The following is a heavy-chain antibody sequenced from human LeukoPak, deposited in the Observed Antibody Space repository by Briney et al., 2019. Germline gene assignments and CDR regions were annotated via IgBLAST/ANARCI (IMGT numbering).Heavy chain of an antibody. CDR3: ASKNEGSGSIDY. J-gene: IGHJ4*02. CDR1: GGSISSYY. D-gene: IGHD1-1*01. V-gene: IGHV4-59*08. CDR2: IYYSGST. Sequence: PSETLSLTCTVSGGSISSYYWSWIRQPPGKGLEWIGYIYYSGSTNYNPALKSRVTISVDQSKNQFSLKLSSVTAADTAVYYCASKNEGSGSIDYWGQGTLVTVSS.